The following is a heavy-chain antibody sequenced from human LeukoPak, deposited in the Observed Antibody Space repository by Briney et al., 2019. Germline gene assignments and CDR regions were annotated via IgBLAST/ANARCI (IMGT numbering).Heavy chain of an antibody. D-gene: IGHD5-12*01. CDR3: AREARSGYEGFWSDP. CDR2: IYSTGTT. J-gene: IGHJ5*02. CDR1: GGSMNQYY. V-gene: IGHV4-4*07. Sequence: SETLSLTCTVSGGSMNQYYWSWIRQPVGKGLEWIGRIYSTGTTYYKPSLKSRVTMSVDTSHNQFFMKLNSVTAADTAVYYCAREARSGYEGFWSDPWGQGTVVTVSS.